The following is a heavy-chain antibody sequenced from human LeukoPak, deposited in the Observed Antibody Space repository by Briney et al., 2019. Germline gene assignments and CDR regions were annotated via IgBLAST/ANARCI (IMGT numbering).Heavy chain of an antibody. CDR1: GGTFSSYA. CDR3: ARGPTSRDGYKYFDY. V-gene: IGHV1-69*05. CDR2: IIPIFGTA. Sequence: GSSVKVSCKASGGTFSSYAISWVRQAPGQGPEWMGGIIPIFGTANYAQKFQGRVTITTDESTSTAYMELSSLRSEDTAVYYCARGPTSRDGYKYFDYWGQGTLVTVSS. D-gene: IGHD5-24*01. J-gene: IGHJ4*02.